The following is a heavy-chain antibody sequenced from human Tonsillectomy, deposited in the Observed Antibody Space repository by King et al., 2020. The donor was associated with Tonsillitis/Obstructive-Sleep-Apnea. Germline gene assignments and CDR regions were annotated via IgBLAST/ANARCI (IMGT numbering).Heavy chain of an antibody. D-gene: IGHD3-3*01. CDR2: ISSSSSYI. Sequence: VQLVESGGGLVKPGGSLRLSCAASGFTFSSYSMNWVRPAPGKGLEWVSSISSSSSYIYYADSVKGRFTISRDNPKNSLYLQMNSLRAEDTAVYYCAASDFWSGYFNWGQGTLVTVSS. CDR1: GFTFSSYS. CDR3: AASDFWSGYFN. J-gene: IGHJ4*02. V-gene: IGHV3-21*01.